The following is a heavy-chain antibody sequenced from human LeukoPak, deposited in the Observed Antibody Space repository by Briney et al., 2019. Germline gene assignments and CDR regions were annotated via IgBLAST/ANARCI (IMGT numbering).Heavy chain of an antibody. J-gene: IGHJ3*02. Sequence: SETLSLTCNVSGGSINRSPNSWGWIRQPPGKGLEWIGFLFYGGDTYYNPSLKSRVAISVDTFKNQFSLKLTSVTAADTAVYYCAREIYCSGGSCSLDAFDIWGQGTMVTVSS. CDR3: AREIYCSGGSCSLDAFDI. CDR1: GGSINRSPNS. CDR2: LFYGGDT. D-gene: IGHD2-15*01. V-gene: IGHV4-39*02.